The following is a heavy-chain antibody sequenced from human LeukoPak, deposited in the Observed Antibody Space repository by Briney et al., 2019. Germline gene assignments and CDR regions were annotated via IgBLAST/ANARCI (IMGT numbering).Heavy chain of an antibody. J-gene: IGHJ6*03. Sequence: GASVKVSCKASGYTFRSYYMHWARQAPGQGLEWMGIINPNGGRTNYAQKFQGRVTMTRDTSTSTVYMELSSLRSEDTAVYYCARDHDIVVVPAVDDYYYYYMDVWGKGTTVTVSS. CDR3: ARDHDIVVVPAVDDYYYYYMDV. D-gene: IGHD2-2*01. CDR1: GYTFRSYY. CDR2: INPNGGRT. V-gene: IGHV1-46*01.